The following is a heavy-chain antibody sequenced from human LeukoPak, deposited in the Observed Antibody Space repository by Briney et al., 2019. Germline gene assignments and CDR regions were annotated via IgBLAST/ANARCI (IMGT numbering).Heavy chain of an antibody. CDR1: GGTFSIYA. Sequence: GASVTVSFKASGGTFSIYAISWVRQAPGQGGEGMGGIIHIFGTANYAQKFQGRVTITTDETTSKDYMELSSLRSEDTAVYYCARYANLRFNWNSDWFDLWGQGTLVTVSS. J-gene: IGHJ5*02. CDR2: IIHIFGTA. V-gene: IGHV1-69*05. CDR3: ARYANLRFNWNSDWFDL. D-gene: IGHD1/OR15-1a*01.